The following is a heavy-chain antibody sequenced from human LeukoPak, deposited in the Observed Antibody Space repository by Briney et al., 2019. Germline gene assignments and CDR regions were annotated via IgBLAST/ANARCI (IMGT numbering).Heavy chain of an antibody. CDR2: IYYSGST. D-gene: IGHD4-17*01. Sequence: SETLSLTCTVSGGSISSSGYYWGWIRQPPGKGLEWIGSIYYSGSTYYNPSLKSRVTISVDTSKNQFSLKLSSVTAADTAVYYCARDTNYGDYPYYMDVWGKGTTVTVSS. V-gene: IGHV4-39*07. J-gene: IGHJ6*03. CDR3: ARDTNYGDYPYYMDV. CDR1: GGSISSSGYY.